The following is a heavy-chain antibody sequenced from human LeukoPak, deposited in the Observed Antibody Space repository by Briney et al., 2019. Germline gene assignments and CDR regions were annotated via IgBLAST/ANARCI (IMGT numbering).Heavy chain of an antibody. CDR3: VSSVAPVPGDDYFDV. CDR1: GGSMSCYY. Sequence: PSETLSLTFTVSGGSMSCYYWTWIRQSPGKGLEWIGHIYVSGSTAYNPSLKSRVTISIDTYRNQFSLKLFSVTAADTALYHCVSSVAPVPGDDYFDVWGRGTLVTVSS. D-gene: IGHD1-1*01. J-gene: IGHJ2*01. V-gene: IGHV4-59*01. CDR2: IYVSGST.